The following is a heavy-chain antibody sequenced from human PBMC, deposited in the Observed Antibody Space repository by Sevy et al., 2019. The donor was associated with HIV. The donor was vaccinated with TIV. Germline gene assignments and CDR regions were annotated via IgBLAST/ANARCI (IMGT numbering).Heavy chain of an antibody. CDR2: VKEDGSEK. Sequence: GGSLRLSCAASGFTFSRYWMSWVRQAPGKGLEWVGNVKEDGSEKYYGNSVKGRFTISRDNAKNSLFLQMKSLRVEDTAVYYCARGDYYDRSGFYIDAFDVWGQGTMVTVSS. D-gene: IGHD3-22*01. CDR1: GFTFSRYW. J-gene: IGHJ3*01. CDR3: ARGDYYDRSGFYIDAFDV. V-gene: IGHV3-7*04.